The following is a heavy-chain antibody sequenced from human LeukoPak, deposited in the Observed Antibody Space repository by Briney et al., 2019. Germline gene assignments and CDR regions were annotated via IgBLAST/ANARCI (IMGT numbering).Heavy chain of an antibody. CDR1: GGSINNYH. J-gene: IGHJ4*02. CDR3: ARFWSYLDY. D-gene: IGHD2-8*02. V-gene: IGHV4-59*01. Sequence: SETLSLTCTVSGGSINNYHWSWIRQFPGKGLEWIGYIFYNGDTNYNPSLKSRVAISVDTSNNQFSLNLRSVTAADTAVYYCARFWSYLDYWGQGTLVTVSS. CDR2: IFYNGDT.